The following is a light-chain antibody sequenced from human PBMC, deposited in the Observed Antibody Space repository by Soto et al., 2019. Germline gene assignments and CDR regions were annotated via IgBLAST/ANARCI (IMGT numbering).Light chain of an antibody. Sequence: QSALTQPPSASGSPGQSVTISCTGASSDVGGYNYVSWCQQHSGKAPKLMIYEVTKRPSGVPDRFSGSKSGNTASLTVSGLQAEDEADYYCSSYAGSNNLVFGGGTKVTVL. V-gene: IGLV2-8*01. CDR1: SSDVGGYNY. CDR3: SSYAGSNNLV. J-gene: IGLJ3*02. CDR2: EVT.